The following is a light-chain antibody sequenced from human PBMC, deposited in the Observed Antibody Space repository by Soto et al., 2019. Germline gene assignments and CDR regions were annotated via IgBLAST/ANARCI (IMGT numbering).Light chain of an antibody. Sequence: IVLTQSPGTLSLSPGERATLSCRASQSVSSSYLAWYQQKPGQAPRHLIYGASSRATGIPDRFSGSGSGTEFSLTISRLEPEDFAVYYCQQYGSSPWTFGQGTNVDI. CDR2: GAS. CDR3: QQYGSSPWT. CDR1: QSVSSSY. J-gene: IGKJ1*01. V-gene: IGKV3-20*01.